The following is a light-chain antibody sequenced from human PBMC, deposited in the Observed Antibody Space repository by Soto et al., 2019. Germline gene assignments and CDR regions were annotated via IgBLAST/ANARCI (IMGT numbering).Light chain of an antibody. V-gene: IGLV1-51*01. Sequence: QSVLTQPPSVSAAPGQKVTISCSGSSSNIGGNSVSWYPQLPGTAPKLLIYDANKRPSGIPDRFSGSKSRTSASLAITGLQVDDEADYHCQSYDSSLSGYVFGTGTKVTVL. CDR3: QSYDSSLSGYV. J-gene: IGLJ1*01. CDR2: DAN. CDR1: SSNIGGNS.